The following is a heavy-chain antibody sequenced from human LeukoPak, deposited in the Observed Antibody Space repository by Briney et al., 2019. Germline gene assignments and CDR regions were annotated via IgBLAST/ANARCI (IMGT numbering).Heavy chain of an antibody. CDR1: GFTFTSYW. Sequence: GGSLRLSCAASGFTFTSYWMHWVRQPPGKGLVWVSRVEHDGSRTAYADSVTGRFTISRDNARNMVYLQMNSLRAEDTAVYYWATDLGWGQGTLVTVSS. V-gene: IGHV3-74*01. D-gene: IGHD4-17*01. J-gene: IGHJ4*02. CDR2: VEHDGSRT. CDR3: ATDLG.